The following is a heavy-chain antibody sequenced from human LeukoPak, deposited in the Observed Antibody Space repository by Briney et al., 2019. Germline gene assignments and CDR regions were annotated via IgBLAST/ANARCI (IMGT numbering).Heavy chain of an antibody. CDR3: AREPEGLTTESH. Sequence: SVKVSCKTSGGTFDNYIISWVRQAPGQGLEWVGTIILILDIANYAQKFQGRVAITAGTSTSTAYMELTNLGSEDTAVYFCAREPEGLTTESHWGQGTLVTVSS. D-gene: IGHD1-14*01. V-gene: IGHV1-69*04. CDR2: IILILDIA. J-gene: IGHJ4*02. CDR1: GGTFDNYI.